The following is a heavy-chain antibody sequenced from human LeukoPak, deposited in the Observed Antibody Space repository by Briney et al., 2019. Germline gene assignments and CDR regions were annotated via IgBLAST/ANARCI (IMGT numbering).Heavy chain of an antibody. D-gene: IGHD6-13*01. CDR1: GGSISSYY. J-gene: IGHJ4*02. Sequence: AETLSLTCTVSGGSISSYYWSWIRQPPGKGLEWIGYIYYSGSTNYNPSLKSRLTISVYTSKNQCSLKLRSVTAAGTAVYYCARVRTAAGTPRGLYYFDCWGQGTLVTVS. V-gene: IGHV4-59*08. CDR3: ARVRTAAGTPRGLYYFDC. CDR2: IYYSGST.